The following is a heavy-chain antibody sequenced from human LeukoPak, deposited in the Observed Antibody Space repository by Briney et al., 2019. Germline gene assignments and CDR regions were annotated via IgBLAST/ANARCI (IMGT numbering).Heavy chain of an antibody. CDR1: GGSISSYY. J-gene: IGHJ4*02. Sequence: SETLSLTCTVSGGSISSYYWSWIRQPPGKGLEWIGYIYYSGSTNYNPSLKSRVTISVDTSKNQFSLKLSSVTAADTAVYYCAREPNEDDCGCDCYLDYWGQGTLVTVSS. CDR3: AREPNEDDCGCDCYLDY. CDR2: IYYSGST. D-gene: IGHD2-21*02. V-gene: IGHV4-59*12.